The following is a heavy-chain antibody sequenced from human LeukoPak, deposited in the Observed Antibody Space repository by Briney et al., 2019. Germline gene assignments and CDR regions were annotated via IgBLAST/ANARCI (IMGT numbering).Heavy chain of an antibody. CDR3: ARCSSSWLVRLFDP. CDR1: GGSFSGYY. J-gene: IGHJ5*02. D-gene: IGHD6-13*01. Sequence: PSETLSLTCAVYGGSFSGYYWSWIRQPSGKGLGWIGEINHSGSTNYNPSLKSRVTISVDTSKNQFSLKLSSVTAADTAVYYCARCSSSWLVRLFDPWGQGTLVTVSS. V-gene: IGHV4-34*01. CDR2: INHSGST.